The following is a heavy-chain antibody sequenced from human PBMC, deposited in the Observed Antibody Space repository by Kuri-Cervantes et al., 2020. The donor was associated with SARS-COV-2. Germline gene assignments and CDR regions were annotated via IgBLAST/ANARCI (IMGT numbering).Heavy chain of an antibody. D-gene: IGHD6-13*01. J-gene: IGHJ6*03. Sequence: SVKVSCKPSGGTLSTYAITWVRQAPGQGLEWIGGIIPFVTSPYYAQKFQGRVTIATDASTGTAYMELSSLTSEDTAVYYCARVAAAAGPAGEYSFYMDVWGKGTTVTVSS. CDR1: GGTLSTYA. CDR3: ARVAAAAGPAGEYSFYMDV. V-gene: IGHV1-69*05. CDR2: IIPFVTSP.